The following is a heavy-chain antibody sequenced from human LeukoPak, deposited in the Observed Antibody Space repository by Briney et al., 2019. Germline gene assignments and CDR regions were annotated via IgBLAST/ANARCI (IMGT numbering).Heavy chain of an antibody. J-gene: IGHJ3*02. Sequence: SVKVSCKASGGTFSSYAISWVRQDPGQGLEWMGRIIPIFGIANYAQKFQGRVTITADKSTSTAYMELSSLRSEDTAVYYCARRRDIVVVPAAVSDAFDIWGQGTMVTVSS. CDR2: IIPIFGIA. V-gene: IGHV1-69*04. CDR1: GGTFSSYA. D-gene: IGHD2-2*01. CDR3: ARRRDIVVVPAAVSDAFDI.